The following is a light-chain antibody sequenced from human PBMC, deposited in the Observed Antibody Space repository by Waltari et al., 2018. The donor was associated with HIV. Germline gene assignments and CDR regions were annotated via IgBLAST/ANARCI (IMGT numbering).Light chain of an antibody. CDR2: GAS. Sequence: EIVLTQSPDTLSLSPGERATLPCRASHNFSSNYLIWYQKKTGRSPTLLIYGASHRAAGVADRFSGSGSGTDFTLTISRLEPEDFAVYFCQQYGSSPPWTFGQGTKVEVK. J-gene: IGKJ1*01. V-gene: IGKV3-20*01. CDR1: HNFSSNY. CDR3: QQYGSSPPWT.